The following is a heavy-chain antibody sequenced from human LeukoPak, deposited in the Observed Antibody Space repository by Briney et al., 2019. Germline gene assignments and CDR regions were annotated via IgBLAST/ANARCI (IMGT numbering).Heavy chain of an antibody. D-gene: IGHD3-10*01. CDR1: GDSLRRHY. Sequence: SETLSLTCTVSGDSLRRHYWSWVRQPPGKGLEWIGSIYHTGSTNYNPSPKSRITMSVDKSKNQFSLKLSSVTAADTAVYYCARSYNSGSYYPYYFDYWGQGTLVTVSS. V-gene: IGHV4-59*11. CDR3: ARSYNSGSYYPYYFDY. CDR2: IYHTGST. J-gene: IGHJ4*02.